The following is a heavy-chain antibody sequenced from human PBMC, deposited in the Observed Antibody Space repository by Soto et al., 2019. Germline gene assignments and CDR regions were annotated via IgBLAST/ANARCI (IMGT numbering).Heavy chain of an antibody. CDR1: GFTFSSYS. D-gene: IGHD1-26*01. CDR3: ARDDYLSTTFLLDYYYYYYMDV. J-gene: IGHJ6*03. CDR2: ISSSSSYI. V-gene: IGHV3-21*01. Sequence: GALRLSCAASGFTFSSYSMNWVRQAPGKGLEWVSSISSSSSYIYYADSVKGRFTISRDNAKNSLYLQMNSLRAEDTAVYYCARDDYLSTTFLLDYYYYYYMDVWGKGTTVTVSS.